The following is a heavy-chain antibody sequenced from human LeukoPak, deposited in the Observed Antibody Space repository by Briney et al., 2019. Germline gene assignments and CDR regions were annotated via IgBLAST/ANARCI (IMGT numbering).Heavy chain of an antibody. D-gene: IGHD4-17*01. V-gene: IGHV3-30-3*01. CDR1: GFTFSSYA. CDR2: ISYDGSNK. CDR3: ARDRLKRSYGDDGMDV. Sequence: GGSLRLSCAASGFTFSSYAMHWVRQAPGKGLEWVAVISYDGSNKYYADSVKGRFTISRDNSKNTLYLQMNSLRAEDTAVYYCARDRLKRSYGDDGMDVWGQGTTVTVSS. J-gene: IGHJ6*02.